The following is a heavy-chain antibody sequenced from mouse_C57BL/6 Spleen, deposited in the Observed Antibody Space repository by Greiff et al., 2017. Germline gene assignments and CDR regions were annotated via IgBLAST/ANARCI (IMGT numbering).Heavy chain of an antibody. CDR3: ARKGLGSWYFDV. CDR2: INPNYGTT. CDR1: GYSFTDYN. V-gene: IGHV1-39*01. J-gene: IGHJ1*03. D-gene: IGHD3-1*01. Sequence: EVKLQESGPELVKPGASVKISCKASGYSFTDYNMNWVKQSNGKRLEWIGVINPNYGTTSYNQKFKGKATLTVDQSSSTAYMQLNSLTSEDSAVYYCARKGLGSWYFDVWGTGTTVTVSS.